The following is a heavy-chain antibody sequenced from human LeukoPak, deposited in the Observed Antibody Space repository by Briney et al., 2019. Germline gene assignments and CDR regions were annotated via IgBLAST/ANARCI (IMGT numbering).Heavy chain of an antibody. D-gene: IGHD6-13*01. CDR2: ISYDGYDQ. CDR3: ARDFFPIVDSSWYEIGY. CDR1: GITFNDYA. J-gene: IGHJ4*02. Sequence: GGSLRLSCAASGITFNDYAMYWVRQAPGKGLEWVTLISYDGYDQSYADSVRGRFTISRDNSKNTLYLQMDSLRTEDTAVYYCARDFFPIVDSSWYEIGYWGQGTLVTVSS. V-gene: IGHV3-30-3*01.